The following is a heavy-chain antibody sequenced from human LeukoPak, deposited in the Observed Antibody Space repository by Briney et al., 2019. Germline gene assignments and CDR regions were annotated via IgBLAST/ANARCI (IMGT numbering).Heavy chain of an antibody. D-gene: IGHD2-15*01. CDR1: GFTFSSYW. V-gene: IGHV3-7*01. J-gene: IGHJ6*03. Sequence: PGGSLRLSCAASGFTFSSYWMSWGRQAPGKGLEWVANIRQDGSEIYYVDSVKGRFTISRDNAKNSLYLQMNSLRAEDTAVYYCARPGGYYYYYYLDVWGKGTTVTVSS. CDR2: IRQDGSEI. CDR3: ARPGGYYYYYYLDV.